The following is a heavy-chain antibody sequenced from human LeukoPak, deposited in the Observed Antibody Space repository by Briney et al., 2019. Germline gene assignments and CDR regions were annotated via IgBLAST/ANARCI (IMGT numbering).Heavy chain of an antibody. CDR1: SGSISFYY. D-gene: IGHD5-18*01. J-gene: IGHJ4*02. Sequence: PSETLSLTCTVSSGSISFYYWNWIRQPPGKGLEWIGYIYYSGSTNYNPSLKSRVTISVDTSKNQFSLKLSSVTAADTAVYYCTRASRGYSYGFAEYWGQGTLVTVSS. CDR2: IYYSGST. V-gene: IGHV4-59*01. CDR3: TRASRGYSYGFAEY.